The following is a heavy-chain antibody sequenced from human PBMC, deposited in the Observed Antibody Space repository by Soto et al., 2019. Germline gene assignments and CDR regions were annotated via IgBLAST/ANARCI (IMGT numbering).Heavy chain of an antibody. J-gene: IGHJ6*02. V-gene: IGHV6-1*01. D-gene: IGHD5-18*01. CDR1: GDSVSSNSAA. CDR3: ARAREMDTENYYYGMDV. CDR2: TYYRSKWYN. Sequence: SETLSLTCAISGDSVSSNSAAWNWIRQSPSRGLEWLGRTYYRSKWYNDYAVSVKSRITINPDTSKNQFSLQLNSVTPEDTAVYYCARAREMDTENYYYGMDVWGQGTTVTVYS.